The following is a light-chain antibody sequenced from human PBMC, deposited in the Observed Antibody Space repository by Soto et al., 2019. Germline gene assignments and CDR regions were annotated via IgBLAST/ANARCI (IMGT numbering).Light chain of an antibody. Sequence: IVMTHSPATLSVSPGERVTISCRASQSVNIYLAWYQQKPGQAPRLLIFGASSRATGIPARFSGSGSGTEFNLTISSLQSEDFAVYFCQQYDDWLRLTFGGGTKVDIK. CDR3: QQYDDWLRLT. CDR1: QSVNIY. CDR2: GAS. V-gene: IGKV3D-15*01. J-gene: IGKJ4*01.